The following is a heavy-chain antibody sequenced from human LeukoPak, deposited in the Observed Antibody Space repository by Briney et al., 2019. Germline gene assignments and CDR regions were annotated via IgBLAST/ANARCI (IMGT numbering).Heavy chain of an antibody. V-gene: IGHV3-23*01. CDR1: GFTFSSYG. CDR3: AKDRLAADFDY. J-gene: IGHJ4*02. D-gene: IGHD6-19*01. CDR2: ISGGGDDT. Sequence: GGSLRLSCAASGFTFSSYGMTWVRQAPGKGLEWVSIISGGGDDTYYADSVKGRFTISRDNSKNTVYLQMSSLRAEDTAVYYCAKDRLAADFDYWGQGTLVTVSS.